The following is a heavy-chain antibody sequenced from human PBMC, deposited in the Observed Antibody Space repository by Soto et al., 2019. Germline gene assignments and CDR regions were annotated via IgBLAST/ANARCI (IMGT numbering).Heavy chain of an antibody. J-gene: IGHJ5*02. CDR1: GYTFTNHG. CDR3: ARAQPPNQLPGSRFDP. V-gene: IGHV1-18*01. D-gene: IGHD2-2*01. CDR2: INPYTGNT. Sequence: QVPLVQSGAEVKKPGASVRVSCKASGYTFTNHGIIWVRQAPGQGLEWMGWINPYTGNTNYAQYLQGRVIMTTDTSTSTAYMDLESLTSDDTVVYYCARAQPPNQLPGSRFDPWGQGTLVTVSS.